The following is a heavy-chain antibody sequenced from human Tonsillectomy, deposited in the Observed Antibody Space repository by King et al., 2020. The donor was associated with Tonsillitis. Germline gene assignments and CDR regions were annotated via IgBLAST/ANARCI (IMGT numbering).Heavy chain of an antibody. J-gene: IGHJ4*02. CDR1: GFTFSSYA. Sequence: VQLVESGGGLVQPGGSLRLSCAASGFTFSSYAMQWVRQAPGTGLEFVSSISSEGVTTYYADSLKGRFTISRDNSTNTRYLQMGSLRVEDMAVYYCARDGTAINEYWGQGTLVTVSS. V-gene: IGHV3-64*07. CDR3: ARDGTAINEY. D-gene: IGHD5-18*01. CDR2: ISSEGVTT.